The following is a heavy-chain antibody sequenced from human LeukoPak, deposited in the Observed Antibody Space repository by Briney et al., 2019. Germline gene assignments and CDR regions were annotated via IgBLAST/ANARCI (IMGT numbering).Heavy chain of an antibody. CDR3: ARTHVSAVTTAYYYYYYMDV. J-gene: IGHJ6*03. CDR1: GGSISSYY. D-gene: IGHD4-17*01. Sequence: SETLSLTCTVSGGSISSYYWSWIRQPPGKGLEWIGYIYYSGSTDYNPSLKSRVTISVETSKNQFSLKLSSVTAADTAVYYCARTHVSAVTTAYYYYYYMDVWGKGTTVTVSS. V-gene: IGHV4-59*01. CDR2: IYYSGST.